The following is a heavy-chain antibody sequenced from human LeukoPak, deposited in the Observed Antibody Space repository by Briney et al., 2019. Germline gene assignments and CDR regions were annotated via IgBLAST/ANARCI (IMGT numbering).Heavy chain of an antibody. V-gene: IGHV4-4*02. D-gene: IGHD5-12*01. CDR1: GGSISNSNW. J-gene: IGHJ5*02. Sequence: SGTLSLTCAVSGGSISNSNWLSWVRQPPGKGLEWIGEIYHSGLTNYNPSLKSRVTISVDTSKNQFSLKLSSVTAADTAVYYCAREPGPGGYSWSNWFDPWGQGTLVTVSS. CDR3: AREPGPGGYSWSNWFDP. CDR2: IYHSGLT.